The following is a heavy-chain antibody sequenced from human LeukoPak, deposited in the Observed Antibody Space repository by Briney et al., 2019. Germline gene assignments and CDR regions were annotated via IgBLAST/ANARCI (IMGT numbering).Heavy chain of an antibody. CDR1: GFTFSSYE. J-gene: IGHJ4*02. CDR3: ARDNEYGDYTLG. Sequence: GGSLRLSCAASGFTFSSYEMNWVRQAPGKGLEWVSYISSSGSTIYYADSVKGGFTISRDNAKNSLYLQMNSLRAEETAVYYCARDNEYGDYTLGRGQGTLVAVSS. D-gene: IGHD4-17*01. CDR2: ISSSGSTI. V-gene: IGHV3-48*03.